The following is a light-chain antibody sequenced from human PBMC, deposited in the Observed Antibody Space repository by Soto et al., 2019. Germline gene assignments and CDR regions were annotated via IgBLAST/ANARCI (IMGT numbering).Light chain of an antibody. Sequence: DIVMTQSPDSLAVSLGEXATISCKSNQSLLYSSNNKNYLAWYQKKPGQPPRLVIFWASTRESGVPDRFSGSGSGTDFTLTISSLQTEDVAVYYCQQYYGIPFTFGPGTKVDIK. V-gene: IGKV4-1*01. CDR1: QSLLYSSNNKNY. CDR3: QQYYGIPFT. J-gene: IGKJ3*01. CDR2: WAS.